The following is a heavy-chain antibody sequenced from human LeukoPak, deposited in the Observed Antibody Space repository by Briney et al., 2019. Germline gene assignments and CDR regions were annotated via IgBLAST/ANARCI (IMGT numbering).Heavy chain of an antibody. D-gene: IGHD5-18*01. CDR1: GGSISSYY. V-gene: IGHV4-59*01. Sequence: SQTLSLTCAVSGGSISSYYWSWIRQPPGKGLEWIGFFYYSGSTNYNPSLKSRVTISVDTSKNHFSLKLSFVTAADTAVYYCARGPGGYSYGYYFDYWGQGTLVTVSS. CDR2: FYYSGST. J-gene: IGHJ4*02. CDR3: ARGPGGYSYGYYFDY.